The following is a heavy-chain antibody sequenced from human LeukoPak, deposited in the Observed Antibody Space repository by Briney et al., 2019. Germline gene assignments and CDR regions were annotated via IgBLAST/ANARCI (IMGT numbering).Heavy chain of an antibody. D-gene: IGHD3-22*01. Sequence: GGSLRLSCEASGFTFNTYTMNGVGQAPGKGLEWVSGSSGIIDYADSVRGRFTISRDNAKNSLYLQMNSLRAEDTAVYYCARGSTYYESSGQVPFDYWGQGTLVTVSS. CDR2: GSSGII. V-gene: IGHV3-48*01. CDR3: ARGSTYYESSGQVPFDY. CDR1: GFTFNTYT. J-gene: IGHJ4*02.